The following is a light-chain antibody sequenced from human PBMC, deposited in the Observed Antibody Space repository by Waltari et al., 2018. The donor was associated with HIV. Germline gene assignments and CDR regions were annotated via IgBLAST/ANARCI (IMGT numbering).Light chain of an antibody. J-gene: IGKJ2*01. CDR3: QQNINWPPYT. CDR1: QSMTAN. CDR2: GAS. Sequence: LTPSPATLSVSPGERVTLSCRASQSMTANLARYQQRPGQAPRLLIYGASSRATDIPARFTGSGSGTDYTLTISSVQSEDSAVYYCQQNINWPPYTFGQGTKL. V-gene: IGKV3-15*01.